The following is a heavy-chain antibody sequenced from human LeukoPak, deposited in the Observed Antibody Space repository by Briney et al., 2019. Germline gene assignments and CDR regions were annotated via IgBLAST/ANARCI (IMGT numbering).Heavy chain of an antibody. CDR2: IWYDGSNK. D-gene: IGHD2-2*01. V-gene: IGHV3-33*08. CDR3: ARVLSGIVVVPAAMVGMDV. Sequence: GGSLRLSCTASDFSFSNYWMTWLRQAPGKGLEWVAVIWYDGSNKYYADSVKGRFTISRDNSKNTLYLQMNSLRAEDTAVYYCARVLSGIVVVPAAMVGMDVWGQGTTVTVSS. J-gene: IGHJ6*02. CDR1: DFSFSNYW.